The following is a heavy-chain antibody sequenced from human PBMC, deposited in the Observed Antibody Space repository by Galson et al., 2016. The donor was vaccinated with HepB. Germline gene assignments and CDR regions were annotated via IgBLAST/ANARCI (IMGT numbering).Heavy chain of an antibody. CDR1: GFIVSSND. V-gene: IGHV3-53*01. Sequence: CAASGFIVSSNDMSWVRQAPGKGLEWVSVLYSGGSTYYADSVKGRFTISRDNAKNTLYLQMNSLRADDTAVYYCAGVPSGKRLDYWGQGTLVTVSS. D-gene: IGHD4-23*01. CDR3: AGVPSGKRLDY. CDR2: LYSGGST. J-gene: IGHJ4*02.